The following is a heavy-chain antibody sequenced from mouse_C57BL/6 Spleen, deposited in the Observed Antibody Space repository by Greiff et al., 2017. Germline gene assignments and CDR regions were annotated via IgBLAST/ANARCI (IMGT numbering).Heavy chain of an antibody. CDR3: ARRLGQDYFDY. CDR1: GFTFSSYG. Sequence: EVKVVESGGDLVKPGGSLKLSCAASGFTFSSYGMSWVRQTPDKRLEWVATISSGGSYTYYPDSVKGRFTISRDNAKNTLYLQMSSLKSEDTAMYYCARRLGQDYFDYWGQGTTRTVSS. D-gene: IGHD3-3*01. J-gene: IGHJ2*01. CDR2: ISSGGSYT. V-gene: IGHV5-6*02.